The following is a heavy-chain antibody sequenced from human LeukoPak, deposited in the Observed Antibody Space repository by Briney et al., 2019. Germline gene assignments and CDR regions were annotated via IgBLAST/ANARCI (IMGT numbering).Heavy chain of an antibody. CDR2: ISSSSSYI. CDR1: GFTFSSYG. Sequence: GGSLRLSCAASGFTFSSYGMHWVRQAPGKGLEWVSSISSSSSYIYYADSVKGRFTISRDNAKNSLYLQMNSLRAEDTAVYYCARDKSYSSSWYLFDYWGQGTLVTVSS. V-gene: IGHV3-21*01. D-gene: IGHD6-13*01. CDR3: ARDKSYSSSWYLFDY. J-gene: IGHJ4*02.